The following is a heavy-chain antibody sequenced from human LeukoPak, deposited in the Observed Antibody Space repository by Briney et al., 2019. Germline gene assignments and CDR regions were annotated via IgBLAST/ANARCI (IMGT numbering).Heavy chain of an antibody. CDR2: IYYSGST. CDR3: ARAPFDYYGSGSYIPFDY. V-gene: IGHV4-31*03. D-gene: IGHD3-10*01. J-gene: IGHJ4*02. CDR1: GGSVSSGGYY. Sequence: SETLSLTCTVSGGSVSSGGYYWSWIRQHPGKGLEWIGYIYYSGSTYYNPSLKSRVTISVDTSKNQFSLKLSSVTAADTAVYYCARAPFDYYGSGSYIPFDYWGQGTLVTVSS.